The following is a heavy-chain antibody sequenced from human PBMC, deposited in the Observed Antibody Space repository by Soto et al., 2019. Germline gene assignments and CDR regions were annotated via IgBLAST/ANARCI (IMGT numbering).Heavy chain of an antibody. Sequence: PSETLSLTCTVSGGSISSYYWSWIRQPAGKGLEWIGRIYTSGSTNYNPSLKSRVTMSVDTSKNQFSLKLSSVTAADTGVYYCARDGPYYGSGSYYNEDGMDVWGQGTTVTVSS. J-gene: IGHJ6*02. CDR2: IYTSGST. V-gene: IGHV4-4*07. CDR3: ARDGPYYGSGSYYNEDGMDV. D-gene: IGHD3-10*01. CDR1: GGSISSYY.